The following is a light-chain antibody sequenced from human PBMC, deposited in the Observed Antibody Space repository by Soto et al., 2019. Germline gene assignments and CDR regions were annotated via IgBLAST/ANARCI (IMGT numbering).Light chain of an antibody. CDR2: KAS. Sequence: DIQMIQPPSAPSVAVGYIVIITYRASQTMRSWLAWSQPDPGKAPKLLIHKASTLKSGVPSRFSGRGSGTEFALTISSLHHDDFATYYCQNYYSYSEAFGKGTKV. J-gene: IGKJ1*01. CDR1: QTMRSW. V-gene: IGKV1-5*03. CDR3: QNYYSYSEA.